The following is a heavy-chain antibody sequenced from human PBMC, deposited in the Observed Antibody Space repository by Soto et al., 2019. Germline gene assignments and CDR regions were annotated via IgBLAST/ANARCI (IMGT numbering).Heavy chain of an antibody. J-gene: IGHJ6*02. CDR1: GGTFSSYA. CDR2: IIPIFGTA. Sequence: GASVKVSCKASGGTFSSYAISWVRQAPGQGLEWMGGIIPIFGTANYAQKFQGRVTITADESTSTAYMELSSLRSEDTAVYYCASPQYYDILTGYTWDYYYGMDVWGQGTTVTVSS. D-gene: IGHD3-9*01. V-gene: IGHV1-69*13. CDR3: ASPQYYDILTGYTWDYYYGMDV.